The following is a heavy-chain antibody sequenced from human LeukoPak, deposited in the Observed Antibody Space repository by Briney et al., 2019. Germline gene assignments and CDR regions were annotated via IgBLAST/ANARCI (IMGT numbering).Heavy chain of an antibody. CDR1: GFTFSSYA. J-gene: IGHJ6*02. Sequence: PRGSLRLSCAASGFTFSSYAMSWVRQAPGKGLEWVSAISGSGGSTYYADSVKGRFTISRDNSKNTLYLQMNSLRAEDTAVYYCAKDHYDSSGPHLYYYYYGMDVWGQGTTVTVSS. CDR2: ISGSGGST. D-gene: IGHD3-22*01. CDR3: AKDHYDSSGPHLYYYYYGMDV. V-gene: IGHV3-23*01.